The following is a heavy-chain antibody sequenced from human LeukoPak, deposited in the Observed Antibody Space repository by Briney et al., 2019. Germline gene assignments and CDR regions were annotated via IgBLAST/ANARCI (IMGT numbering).Heavy chain of an antibody. CDR3: ARGHPGYFDY. V-gene: IGHV4-39*01. J-gene: IGHJ4*02. CDR2: IYYSGST. CDR1: GDSIISSTFY. Sequence: SETLSLTCTVSGDSIISSTFYWGWIRQPPGKGLEWIGSIYYSGSTYYNPSLKSRVIISVDTSKNQFSLKLSSVTAADTAVYYCARGHPGYFDYWGQGTLVTVSS.